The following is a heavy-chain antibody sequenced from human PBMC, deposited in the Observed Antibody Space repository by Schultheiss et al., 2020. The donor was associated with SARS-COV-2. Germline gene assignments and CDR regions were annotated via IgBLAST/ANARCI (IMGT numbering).Heavy chain of an antibody. CDR3: ARDYYDFWSGYYTYYGMDV. CDR1: GFTFSSYS. CDR2: ISSSSSYI. V-gene: IGHV3-21*01. Sequence: GGSLRLSCAASGFTFSSYSMNWVRQAQGKGLEWVSSISSSSSYIYYADSVKGRFTISRDNAKNSLYLQMNSLRAEDTAVYYCARDYYDFWSGYYTYYGMDVWGQGTTVTVSS. J-gene: IGHJ6*02. D-gene: IGHD3-3*01.